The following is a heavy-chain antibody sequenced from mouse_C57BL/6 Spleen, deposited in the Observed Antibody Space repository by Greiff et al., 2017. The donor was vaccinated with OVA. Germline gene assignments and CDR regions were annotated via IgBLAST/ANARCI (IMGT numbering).Heavy chain of an antibody. J-gene: IGHJ4*01. Sequence: EVQLVESEGGLVQPGSSMKLSCTASGFTFSDYYMAWVRQVPETGLEWVANINYDGSSTYYLDSLKSRFIISRDNAKNILYLQMSSLTSAATASSYCARDHYRYAMDYWGQGTSVTVSS. D-gene: IGHD1-1*02. V-gene: IGHV5-16*01. CDR2: INYDGSST. CDR3: ARDHYRYAMDY. CDR1: GFTFSDYY.